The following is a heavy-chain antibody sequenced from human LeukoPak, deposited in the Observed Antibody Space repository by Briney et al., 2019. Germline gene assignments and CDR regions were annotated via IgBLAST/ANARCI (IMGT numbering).Heavy chain of an antibody. V-gene: IGHV4-38-2*02. CDR3: ATYSSGWYTTKSDY. CDR1: GYSISSGYY. CDR2: IYHSGST. Sequence: SETLSLTCTVSGYSISSGYYWGWIRQPPGEGLEWIGSIYHSGSTYYNPSLKSRVTISVDTSKNQFSLKLSSVTAADTAVYYCATYSSGWYTTKSDYWGQGTLVTVSS. J-gene: IGHJ4*02. D-gene: IGHD6-19*01.